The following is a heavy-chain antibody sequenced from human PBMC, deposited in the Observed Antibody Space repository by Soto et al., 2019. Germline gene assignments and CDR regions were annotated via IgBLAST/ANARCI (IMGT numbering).Heavy chain of an antibody. D-gene: IGHD3-3*01. Sequence: ASVKVSCKVSGYTLTELSMHWVRQAPGKGLEWMGGFDPEDGETIYAQKFQGRVTMTEDTSTDQAYMELSSLGSEDTAVYYCATVLRFLEWLPPNHWGQGTLVTVSS. CDR3: ATVLRFLEWLPPNH. CDR1: GYTLTELS. J-gene: IGHJ4*02. CDR2: FDPEDGET. V-gene: IGHV1-24*01.